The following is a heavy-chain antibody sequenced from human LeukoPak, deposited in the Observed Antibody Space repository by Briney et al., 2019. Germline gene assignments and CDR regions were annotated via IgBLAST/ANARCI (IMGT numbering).Heavy chain of an antibody. Sequence: GGSLRLSCAASGFTFSSYAMSWVRQAPGKGLEWVSAISGSVGSTYYADSVKGRFTISRDNSKNTLYLQMNSLRAEDTAVYYCASRDTAMVAFDYWGQGTLVTVSS. J-gene: IGHJ4*02. CDR3: ASRDTAMVAFDY. CDR2: ISGSVGST. CDR1: GFTFSSYA. V-gene: IGHV3-23*01. D-gene: IGHD5-18*01.